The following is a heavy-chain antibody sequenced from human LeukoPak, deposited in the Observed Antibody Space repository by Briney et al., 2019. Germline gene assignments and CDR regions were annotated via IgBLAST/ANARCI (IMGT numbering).Heavy chain of an antibody. J-gene: IGHJ4*02. CDR3: ARRGYSSGWYHFDY. V-gene: IGHV4-34*01. Sequence: SXTLSXXCAVYGGSFSGYYWSWIRQPPGKGLEWIGEINHSGSTNYNPSLKSRVTISVDTSKNQFSLKLRSVTAADTAVYYCARRGYSSGWYHFDYWGQGTLVTVSS. CDR1: GGSFSGYY. CDR2: INHSGST. D-gene: IGHD6-19*01.